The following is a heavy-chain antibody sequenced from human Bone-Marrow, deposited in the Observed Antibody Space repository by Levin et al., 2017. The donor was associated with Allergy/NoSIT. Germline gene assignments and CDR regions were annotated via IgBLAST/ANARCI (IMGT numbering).Heavy chain of an antibody. J-gene: IGHJ2*01. V-gene: IGHV2-5*02. CDR2: IYWDDTR. CDR3: AYSTGDGYFDV. CDR1: GFSLTSGLG. Sequence: SGPTLVKPTQTLTLTCTFSGFSLTSGLGVGWIRQPPGGALEWLAFIYWDDTRFYRPSLKNRVTITKDTSKNLVTLTLAYLDPVDTATYFCAYSTGDGYFDVWGRGTLVTVSS. D-gene: IGHD2-8*02.